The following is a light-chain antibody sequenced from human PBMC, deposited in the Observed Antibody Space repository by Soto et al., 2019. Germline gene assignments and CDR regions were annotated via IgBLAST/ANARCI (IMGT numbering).Light chain of an antibody. CDR1: QSLLYRSKNKDY. J-gene: IGKJ1*01. Sequence: DIIMTQSPESLAVSLGERATINCKSSQSLLYRSKNKDYLAWYQQKPGQPPRLLIYWASTRESGVSDRFSGSGSGTDFNRTVTSMQAEDVAVYYCQQYFNTPWTFGQGTKVEIK. CDR3: QQYFNTPWT. V-gene: IGKV4-1*01. CDR2: WAS.